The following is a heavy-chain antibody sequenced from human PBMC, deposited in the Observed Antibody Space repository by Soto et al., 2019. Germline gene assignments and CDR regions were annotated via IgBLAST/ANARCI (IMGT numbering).Heavy chain of an antibody. J-gene: IGHJ3*01. Sequence: QMQLVESGGGVVQPGRSLRLSCTASGFTFSSFGMHWVRQAPGKGLEWVTIISYDGSDKYYADSVKGRFTVSRDYSKNTLYLEMESLRAEDTAIYYCAKDRRHCYVGACYCQGAFDLWGQGTMVTVSS. V-gene: IGHV3-30*18. CDR2: ISYDGSDK. D-gene: IGHD2-15*01. CDR3: AKDRRHCYVGACYCQGAFDL. CDR1: GFTFSSFG.